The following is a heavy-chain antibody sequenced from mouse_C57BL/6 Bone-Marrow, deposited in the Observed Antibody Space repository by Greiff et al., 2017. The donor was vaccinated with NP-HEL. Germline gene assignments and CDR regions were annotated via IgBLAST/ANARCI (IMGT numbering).Heavy chain of an antibody. CDR3: ARGGLRERAWFAY. CDR2: ISSGSSTI. CDR1: GFTFSDYG. Sequence: VQGVESGGGLVKPGGSLKLSCAASGFTFSDYGMHWVRQAPGKGLEWVAYISSGSSTIYYADTVKGRFTISRDNAKNTLFLQMTSLRSEDTAMYYCARGGLRERAWFAYGGQGTLVTVSA. V-gene: IGHV5-17*01. D-gene: IGHD2-4*01. J-gene: IGHJ3*01.